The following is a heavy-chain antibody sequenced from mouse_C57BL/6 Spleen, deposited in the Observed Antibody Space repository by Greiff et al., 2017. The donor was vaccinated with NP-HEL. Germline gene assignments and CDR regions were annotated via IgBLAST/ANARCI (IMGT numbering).Heavy chain of an antibody. D-gene: IGHD2-3*01. Sequence: QVQLQQSGPELVKPGASVKISCKASGYAFSSSWMNWVKQRPGKGLEWIGRIYPGDGDTNYNGKFKGKATLTADKSSSTAYMQLSSLTSEDYAVYCWASEEDDLAYWGKGTLVTVSA. CDR1: GYAFSSSW. V-gene: IGHV1-82*01. CDR3: ASEEDDLAY. J-gene: IGHJ3*01. CDR2: IYPGDGDT.